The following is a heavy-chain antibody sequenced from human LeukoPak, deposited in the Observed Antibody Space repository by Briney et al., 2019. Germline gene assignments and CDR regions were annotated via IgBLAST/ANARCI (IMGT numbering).Heavy chain of an antibody. V-gene: IGHV4-38-2*01. CDR2: IYHSGST. CDR3: ARHIVGATAFDI. D-gene: IGHD1-26*01. CDR1: GYSISSGYY. Sequence: SETLSLTCAVSGYSISSGYYWGWVRQPPGKGLEWIGSIYHSGSTYYNPSLKSRVTISVDTSKNQFSLKLSSVTAADTAVYYCARHIVGATAFDIWGQGTMVTVSS. J-gene: IGHJ3*02.